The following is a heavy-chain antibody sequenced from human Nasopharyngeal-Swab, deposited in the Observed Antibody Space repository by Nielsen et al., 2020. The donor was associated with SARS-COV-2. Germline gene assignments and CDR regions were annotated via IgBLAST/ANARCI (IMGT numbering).Heavy chain of an antibody. CDR3: ARDWSRAFDV. CDR1: GTTFSSLW. Sequence: GGSLRPSCAASGTTFSSLWTSWVRQVPGKGLEWVAAINPDGSEQFYVDSVKGRFTISRDNAKTSMSLQMNSLRVEDTAVYYCARDWSRAFDVWGPGTMVTVSS. V-gene: IGHV3-7*01. CDR2: INPDGSEQ. J-gene: IGHJ3*01.